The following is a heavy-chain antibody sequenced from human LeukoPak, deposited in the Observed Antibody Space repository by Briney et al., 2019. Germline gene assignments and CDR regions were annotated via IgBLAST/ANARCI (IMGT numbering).Heavy chain of an antibody. CDR1: GGSFSGYY. Sequence: SETLSLTCAVSGGSFSGYYWTWIRQPPGKGLEWIGEINHSGSANYNPSLKSRVTVSVDTSKSQFSLKVSSVTAADTAVYYCARGARMTFDYWGQGTLVTVSS. CDR3: ARGARMTFDY. CDR2: INHSGSA. D-gene: IGHD4/OR15-4a*01. J-gene: IGHJ4*02. V-gene: IGHV4-34*09.